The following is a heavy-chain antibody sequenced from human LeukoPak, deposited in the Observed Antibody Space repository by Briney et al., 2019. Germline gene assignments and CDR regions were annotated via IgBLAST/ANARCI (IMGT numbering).Heavy chain of an antibody. CDR3: AREWDSGSYYLGYFDY. CDR1: GFTFSHYG. CDR2: ISREGSSE. J-gene: IGHJ4*02. D-gene: IGHD1-26*01. Sequence: GGSLRLSCAASGFTFSHYGMHWVRQAPGKGLEWLAFISREGSSEDYADSVKGRFAISRDNSKNTLYLQMSGLGSGDTAVYYCAREWDSGSYYLGYFDYWGQGTLVTVSS. V-gene: IGHV3-30*03.